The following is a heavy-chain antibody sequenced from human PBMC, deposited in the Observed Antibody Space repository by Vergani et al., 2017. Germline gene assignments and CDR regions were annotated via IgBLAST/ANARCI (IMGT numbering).Heavy chain of an antibody. J-gene: IGHJ4*02. V-gene: IGHV1-2*02. CDR2: INPNSGGT. Sequence: VQLVQSGAEVKKPGATVKISCKVSGYTFTDYYMHWVQQAPGKGLEWMGWINPNSGGTNYAQKFQGRVTMTRDTSISTAYMELSRLRSDDTAVYYCARAVAGYSSGWYVSSYWGQGTLVTVSS. CDR3: ARAVAGYSSGWYVSSY. D-gene: IGHD6-19*01. CDR1: GYTFTDYY.